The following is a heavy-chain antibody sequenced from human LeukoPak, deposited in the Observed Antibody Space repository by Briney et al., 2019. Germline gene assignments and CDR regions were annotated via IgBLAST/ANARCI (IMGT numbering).Heavy chain of an antibody. CDR1: GFTFNTW. Sequence: GGSLRLSCLGSGFTFNTWMSWVRQAPGKGLEWVANIKQDGREKYHVDSVKGRFIISRDNTRNSIYLQMNSLRAEDTAVYYCAKDFWTPGEIIDWGQGTLVTVSS. CDR2: IKQDGREK. CDR3: AKDFWTPGEIID. J-gene: IGHJ4*02. V-gene: IGHV3-7*03. D-gene: IGHD3/OR15-3a*01.